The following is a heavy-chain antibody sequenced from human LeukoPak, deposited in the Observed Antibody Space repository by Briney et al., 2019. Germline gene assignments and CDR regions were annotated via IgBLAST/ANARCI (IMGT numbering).Heavy chain of an antibody. J-gene: IGHJ5*02. CDR3: AGADRLDGSPYLIGP. V-gene: IGHV1-2*02. CDR2: INPNSGGT. D-gene: IGHD1-26*01. CDR1: GYSFTDYY. Sequence: SVKVSCKTSGYSFTDYYMHWVRQAPGQGLEWMGWINPNSGGTSTAQKFQGRITMTRGTTITTVYMEVSWLTSDDTAIYYCAGADRLDGSPYLIGPWGQGTLVTVSS.